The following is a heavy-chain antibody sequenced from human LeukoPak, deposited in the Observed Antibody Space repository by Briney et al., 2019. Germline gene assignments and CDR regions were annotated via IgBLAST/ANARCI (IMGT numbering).Heavy chain of an antibody. D-gene: IGHD3-10*01. CDR2: VDPEDGET. Sequence: GATVKISCKVSGYTFTDYYMHWVQQAPGKGLEWMGLVDPEDGETIYAEKFQGRVTITADTSTDTAYMELSSLRSEDTAVYYCATDLPITMVRGVIYSGLDYWGQGTLVTVSS. V-gene: IGHV1-69-2*01. CDR1: GYTFTDYY. J-gene: IGHJ4*02. CDR3: ATDLPITMVRGVIYSGLDY.